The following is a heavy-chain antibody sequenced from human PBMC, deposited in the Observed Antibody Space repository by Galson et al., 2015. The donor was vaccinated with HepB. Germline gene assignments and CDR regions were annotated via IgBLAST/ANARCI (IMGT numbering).Heavy chain of an antibody. CDR3: VREFSGLYYFDY. D-gene: IGHD3-10*01. CDR1: GFTFRNYG. J-gene: IGHJ4*02. V-gene: IGHV3-33*08. CDR2: IWYDGTNK. Sequence: SLRLSCAASGFTFRNYGMHWVRQAPGKGLEWVALIWYDGTNKYYAGSVKGRFTISRDNSKNTLYLQMNSLRAEDTAVYYCVREFSGLYYFDYWGQGTLVTVSS.